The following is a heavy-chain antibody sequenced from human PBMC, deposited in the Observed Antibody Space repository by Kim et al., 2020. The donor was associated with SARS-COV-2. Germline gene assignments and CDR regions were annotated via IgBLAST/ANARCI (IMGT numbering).Heavy chain of an antibody. CDR2: TT. Sequence: TTEYAASVKGRFTISRDNSKGIAYLQMNSLKTEDTAIYYVNYYGSGSYSPWGQGTLVTVSS. CDR3: NYYGSGSYSP. D-gene: IGHD3-10*01. V-gene: IGHV3-49*02. J-gene: IGHJ5*02.